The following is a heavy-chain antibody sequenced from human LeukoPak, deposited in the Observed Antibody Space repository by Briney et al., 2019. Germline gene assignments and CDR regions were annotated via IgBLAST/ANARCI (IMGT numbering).Heavy chain of an antibody. D-gene: IGHD2-2*01. J-gene: IGHJ6*04. CDR1: GGSISSYY. Sequence: SETLSLTCTVSGGSISSYYWSWIRQPAGKGLEWIGRIYTSGSTNYNPSLKSRVTMSVDTSKNQFSLKLSSVTAADTAVYYCARSARYCSSTSCYSLGMDVWGKGTTVTISS. V-gene: IGHV4-4*07. CDR2: IYTSGST. CDR3: ARSARYCSSTSCYSLGMDV.